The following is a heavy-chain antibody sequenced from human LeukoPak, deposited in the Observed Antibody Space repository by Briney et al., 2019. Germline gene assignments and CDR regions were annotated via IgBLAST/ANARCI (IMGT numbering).Heavy chain of an antibody. CDR1: GFTFSSYA. CDR3: ARDPLNYDFWSEYYYGMDV. Sequence: GRSLRLSCAASGFTFSSYAMHWVRQAPGKGLEWVAVISYDGSNKYYADSVKGRFTISRDNSKNTLYLQMNSLRAEDTAVYYCARDPLNYDFWSEYYYGMDVWGQGTTVTVSS. V-gene: IGHV3-30-3*01. J-gene: IGHJ6*02. D-gene: IGHD3-3*01. CDR2: ISYDGSNK.